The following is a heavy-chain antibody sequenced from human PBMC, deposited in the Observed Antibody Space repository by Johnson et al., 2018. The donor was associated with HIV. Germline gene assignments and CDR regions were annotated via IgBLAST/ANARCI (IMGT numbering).Heavy chain of an antibody. CDR1: GFDFSSSW. Sequence: MPLVESGGGLVQPGGSLRLSCAASGFDFSSSWMHWVRQAPGKGLEWVANIKQDGSEKYTVDSVNGRFTISREHAKNSLYLQMNSLRAGATAVYYCAWGIVGADDAFDVWGQGTMVTVSS. D-gene: IGHD1-26*01. J-gene: IGHJ3*01. CDR2: IKQDGSEK. V-gene: IGHV3-7*04. CDR3: AWGIVGADDAFDV.